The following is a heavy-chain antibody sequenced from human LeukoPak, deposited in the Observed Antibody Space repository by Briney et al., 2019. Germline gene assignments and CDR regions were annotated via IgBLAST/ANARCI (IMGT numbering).Heavy chain of an antibody. CDR1: GFTFWSYE. J-gene: IGHJ4*02. D-gene: IGHD3-22*01. CDR2: ITSSGNTI. Sequence: GGSLKLSCAASGFTFWSYELYWIRQAPGKGLEWVSYITSSGNTIYYADSVKGRFTISRDNAKNSLYLQMNSLRAEDTAVYYCARANYDDISGYDYWGQGTLITVSS. CDR3: ARANYDDISGYDY. V-gene: IGHV3-48*03.